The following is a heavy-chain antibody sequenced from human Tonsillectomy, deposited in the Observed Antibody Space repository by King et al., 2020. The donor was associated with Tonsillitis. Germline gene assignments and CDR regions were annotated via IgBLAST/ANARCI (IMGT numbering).Heavy chain of an antibody. D-gene: IGHD1-26*01. V-gene: IGHV1-2*02. Sequence: QLVQSGAEVKKPGASVKVSCKASGYTFTGYYIHWLRQAPGPGLEWMGWINPNSGGTDYAQKFQGRVTMTRHTFITTAYMYLSRLRSDDTALYSCARARGGSYLFAYWGQGTLVTVSS. CDR2: INPNSGGT. CDR1: GYTFTGYY. J-gene: IGHJ4*02. CDR3: ARARGGSYLFAY.